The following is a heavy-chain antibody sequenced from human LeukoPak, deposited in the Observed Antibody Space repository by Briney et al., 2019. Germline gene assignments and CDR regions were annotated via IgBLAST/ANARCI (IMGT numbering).Heavy chain of an antibody. D-gene: IGHD6-13*01. Sequence: SETLSLTCAVYGGSFSGYYWSWIRQPPGKGLEWIGEINHSGSTNYNPSLKSRVTISVDMSKNQFSLKLSSVTAADTAVYYCARPNTSSWYGVWGQGTLVTVSS. V-gene: IGHV4-34*01. CDR3: ARPNTSSWYGV. J-gene: IGHJ4*02. CDR2: INHSGST. CDR1: GGSFSGYY.